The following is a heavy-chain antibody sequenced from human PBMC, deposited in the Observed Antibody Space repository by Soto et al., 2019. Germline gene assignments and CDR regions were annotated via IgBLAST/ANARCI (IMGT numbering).Heavy chain of an antibody. CDR3: AKVTSGWHDAFDI. J-gene: IGHJ3*02. V-gene: IGHV3-23*01. CDR2: ITGSGGST. D-gene: IGHD6-19*01. CDR1: GFTFSSDA. Sequence: VGSLRLSCAASGFTFSSDAMSWARQAPGKGLEWVSTITGSGGSTYYADSVKGRFTISRDNSKNTLYMQMNSLRADDTAVYYCAKVTSGWHDAFDIWGQGTMVTVSS.